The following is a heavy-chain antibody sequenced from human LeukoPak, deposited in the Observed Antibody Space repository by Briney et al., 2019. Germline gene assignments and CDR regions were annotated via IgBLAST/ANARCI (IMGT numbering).Heavy chain of an antibody. D-gene: IGHD3-22*01. J-gene: IGHJ4*02. CDR2: INWSGGST. Sequence: PGGSLRLSCTASGFTFDDYGMSWVRQVPGKGLEWVSGINWSGGSTLYADSVKGRFTISRDNSKNSLYLQMNSLRAEDTALYYCAKDYDYYDSSGHLDYWGQGTLVTVSS. CDR1: GFTFDDYG. V-gene: IGHV3-20*04. CDR3: AKDYDYYDSSGHLDY.